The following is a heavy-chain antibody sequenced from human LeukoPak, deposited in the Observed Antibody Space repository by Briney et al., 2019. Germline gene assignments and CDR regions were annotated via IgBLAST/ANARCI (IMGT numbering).Heavy chain of an antibody. J-gene: IGHJ5*02. CDR3: ARVLYDSSGYYGYKYNWFDP. V-gene: IGHV1-69*05. Sequence: SVKVSCKASGGTFSSYAISWVRQAPGQGLEWMGGIIPIFGTANYAQKSQGRVTITTDESTSTAYMELSSLRSEDTAVYYCARVLYDSSGYYGYKYNWFDPWGQGTLVTVSS. D-gene: IGHD3-22*01. CDR2: IIPIFGTA. CDR1: GGTFSSYA.